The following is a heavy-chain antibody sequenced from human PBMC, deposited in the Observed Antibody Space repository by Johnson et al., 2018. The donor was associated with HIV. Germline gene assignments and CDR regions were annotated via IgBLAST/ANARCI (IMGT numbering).Heavy chain of an antibody. CDR2: IKQDGSNK. CDR1: GFTFSRYW. Sequence: VQLVESGGGLVQPGGSLRLSCAASGFTFSRYWMSWVRQAPGKGLEWVANIKQDGSNKYYADSVKGRFTISRDNSKNTLHLQMNNVRAEDTAIYYCARRWDDYGGHDAFDIWGQGTMVTVSS. CDR3: ARRWDDYGGHDAFDI. V-gene: IGHV3-7*01. J-gene: IGHJ3*02. D-gene: IGHD4-23*01.